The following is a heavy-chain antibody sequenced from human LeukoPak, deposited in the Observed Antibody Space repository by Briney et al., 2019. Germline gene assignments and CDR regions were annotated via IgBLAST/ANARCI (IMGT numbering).Heavy chain of an antibody. V-gene: IGHV3-74*01. J-gene: IGHJ4*02. D-gene: IGHD6-13*01. CDR1: GFTFRNYW. Sequence: GGSLRLSCAASGFTFRNYWMHWVRQAPGKGLVWVSRINNDGSNTRYADSVKGRFTISRDNSKNTLYLQMNSLRAEDTAVYYCAKSRGIAAVLYYFDYWGQGTLVTVSS. CDR3: AKSRGIAAVLYYFDY. CDR2: INNDGSNT.